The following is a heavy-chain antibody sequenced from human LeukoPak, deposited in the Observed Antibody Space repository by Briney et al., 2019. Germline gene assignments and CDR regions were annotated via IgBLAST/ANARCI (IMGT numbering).Heavy chain of an antibody. CDR1: GFTFSSYA. D-gene: IGHD3-22*01. J-gene: IGHJ5*02. CDR3: AKDPESYYYDSSGSENWFDP. CDR2: ISGSGGST. V-gene: IGHV3-23*01. Sequence: GGSLRLSCAASGFTFSSYAMSWVRQAPGKGLEWVSAISGSGGSTYYADSVKGRFTISRDNSKNTLYLQMKSLRAEDTAVYYCAKDPESYYYDSSGSENWFDPWGQGTLVTVSS.